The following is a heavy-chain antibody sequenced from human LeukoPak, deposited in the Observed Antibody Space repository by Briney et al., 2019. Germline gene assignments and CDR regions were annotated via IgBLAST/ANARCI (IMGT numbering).Heavy chain of an antibody. CDR1: GGTFSSYA. D-gene: IGHD2-15*01. CDR3: ARDMAPSGGRKDY. CDR2: ISAYNGNT. J-gene: IGHJ4*02. Sequence: ASVTVSCKAAGGTFSSYAISWVRPAPGQGLEWMGWISAYNGNTNYAQKLQGRVTMTTDTSTSTAYMELRSLRSDDTAVYYCARDMAPSGGRKDYWGQGTLVTVSS. V-gene: IGHV1-18*01.